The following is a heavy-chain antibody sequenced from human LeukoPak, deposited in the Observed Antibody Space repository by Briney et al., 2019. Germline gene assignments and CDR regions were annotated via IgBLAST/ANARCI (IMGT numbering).Heavy chain of an antibody. Sequence: PGGSLRLSCAASGFTFSSYAMSWVRQAPGKGLEWVSSISGSGGSIYYADSVKGRFTISRDNSKSTLYLQRNSLRAEDTAIYYCAKEAVAAAGPFDYWGQGTLVTVSS. J-gene: IGHJ4*02. V-gene: IGHV3-23*01. D-gene: IGHD6-13*01. CDR1: GFTFSSYA. CDR2: ISGSGGSI. CDR3: AKEAVAAAGPFDY.